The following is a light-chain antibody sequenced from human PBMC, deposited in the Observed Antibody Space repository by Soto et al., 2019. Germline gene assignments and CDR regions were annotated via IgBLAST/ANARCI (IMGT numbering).Light chain of an antibody. J-gene: IGKJ4*01. CDR2: ATS. CDR3: QQYDDWLRLT. CDR1: QSVSNS. V-gene: IGKV3-15*01. Sequence: ETLLTQSPDTLSVSPGETATLSCRASQSVSNSLAWYRQRPGQPPSLLIYATSTRATGVPARFTGSGSGTEFTLTISSLQSEDFAVYFCQQYDDWLRLTFGGGTKVDIK.